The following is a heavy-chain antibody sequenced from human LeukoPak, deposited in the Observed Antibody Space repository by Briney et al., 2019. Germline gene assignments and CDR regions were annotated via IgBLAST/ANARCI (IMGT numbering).Heavy chain of an antibody. CDR3: ARGRGGDGYNYFDY. CDR1: GYTFTSYD. Sequence: SVKVSCKASGYTFTSYDFNWVRQATGQRLEWMGGIIPIFDTANYAQKFQGRVTITADESTSTAYMELSSLRSEDTAVYYCARGRGGDGYNYFDYWGQGTLVTVSS. J-gene: IGHJ4*02. CDR2: IIPIFDTA. D-gene: IGHD5-24*01. V-gene: IGHV1-69*13.